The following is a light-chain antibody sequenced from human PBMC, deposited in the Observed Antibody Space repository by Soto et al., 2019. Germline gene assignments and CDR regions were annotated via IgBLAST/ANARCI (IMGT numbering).Light chain of an antibody. J-gene: IGKJ3*01. CDR3: QQRSNWTPIFT. CDR2: DAS. Sequence: EIVLTQSPATLSLSPGERATLSCRASQSVSSYLAWYQQKPGQAPRLLIYDASNRATGIPARLSGSGCGTDFTLTISSIEPEDFAVYYCQQRSNWTPIFTFGPGTKVDIK. V-gene: IGKV3-11*01. CDR1: QSVSSY.